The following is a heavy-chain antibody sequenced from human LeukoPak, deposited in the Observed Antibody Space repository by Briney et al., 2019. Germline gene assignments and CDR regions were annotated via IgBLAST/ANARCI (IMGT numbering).Heavy chain of an antibody. CDR3: ARVSSSWYQTGHFDY. CDR2: INPSGGST. V-gene: IGHV1-46*01. D-gene: IGHD6-13*01. Sequence: ASVKVSCKASGYTFTGYYMNWVRQAPGQGLEWMGIINPSGGSTSYAQKFQGRVTMTRDTSTSTVYMELSSLRSEDTAVYYCARVSSSWYQTGHFDYWGQGTLVTVSS. J-gene: IGHJ4*02. CDR1: GYTFTGYY.